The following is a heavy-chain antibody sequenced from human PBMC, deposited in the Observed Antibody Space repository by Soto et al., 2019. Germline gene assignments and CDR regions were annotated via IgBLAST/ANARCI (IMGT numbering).Heavy chain of an antibody. V-gene: IGHV3-30*18. Sequence: VQLVESGGGVVQPGRSLRLSCAASGFTFSDYAMHWVRQAPGKGLAWVAVVSHDGRNTHYADSVKGRFTISRDSSKNTVSLEMTSLRAEETAVYYCAKGGRQWLVTSGFNYWGQGALVTVSS. D-gene: IGHD6-19*01. CDR1: GFTFSDYA. CDR3: AKGGRQWLVTSGFNY. CDR2: VSHDGRNT. J-gene: IGHJ4*02.